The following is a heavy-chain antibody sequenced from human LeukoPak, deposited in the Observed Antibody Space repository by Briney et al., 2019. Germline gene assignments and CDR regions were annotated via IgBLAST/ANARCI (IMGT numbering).Heavy chain of an antibody. CDR1: GYTFTGYY. V-gene: IGHV1-2*02. J-gene: IGHJ4*02. CDR3: ARDGYYYDSSGYSRLVVDY. D-gene: IGHD3-22*01. CDR2: INPNGGGT. Sequence: ASVKVSCKASGYTFTGYYMHWVRQAPGQGLEWMGWINPNGGGTNYAQKFQGRVTMTRDTSISTAYMELSRLRSDDTAVYYCARDGYYYDSSGYSRLVVDYWGQGTLVTVSS.